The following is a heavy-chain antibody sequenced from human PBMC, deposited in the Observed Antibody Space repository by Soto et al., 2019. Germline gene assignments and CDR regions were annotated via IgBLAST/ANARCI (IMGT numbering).Heavy chain of an antibody. V-gene: IGHV3-48*02. CDR2: ISSSSSTI. Sequence: GGSLRLSCVASGYNFNKYAVSWVRQAPGKGLEWVSYISSSSSTIYYADSVKGRFTISRDNAKNSLYLQMNSLRDEDTAVYYCARDADSGSYYVSNWFDPWGQGTLVTVSS. CDR1: GYNFNKYA. CDR3: ARDADSGSYYVSNWFDP. J-gene: IGHJ5*02. D-gene: IGHD1-26*01.